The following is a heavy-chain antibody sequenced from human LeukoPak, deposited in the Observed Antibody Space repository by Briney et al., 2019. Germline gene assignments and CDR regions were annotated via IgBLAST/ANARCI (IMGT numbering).Heavy chain of an antibody. D-gene: IGHD3-3*01. J-gene: IGHJ4*02. CDR3: ARLRGYYTRGFFDY. Sequence: GGSLRLSCAASGFTVSSNYMSWVRQAPGKGLEWVSVIYSGGSTYYADSVKGRFTISRHNSKNTLYLQMNSLRAEDTAVYYCARLRGYYTRGFFDYWGQGTLVTVSS. CDR1: GFTVSSNY. CDR2: IYSGGST. V-gene: IGHV3-53*04.